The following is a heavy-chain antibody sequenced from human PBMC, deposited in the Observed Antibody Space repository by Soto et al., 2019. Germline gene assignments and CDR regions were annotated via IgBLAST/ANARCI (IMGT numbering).Heavy chain of an antibody. Sequence: EVQLVESGGGLVQPGGSLRLSCAASGFTFSSYSMNWVRQAPGKGLEWVSYISSSSSTIYYADSVKGRFTISRDNAKNSLYLQMNSLRDEDTAVYYCARDLSSGWYAFFDYWGQGTLVTVSS. CDR2: ISSSSSTI. D-gene: IGHD6-19*01. J-gene: IGHJ4*02. CDR1: GFTFSSYS. CDR3: ARDLSSGWYAFFDY. V-gene: IGHV3-48*02.